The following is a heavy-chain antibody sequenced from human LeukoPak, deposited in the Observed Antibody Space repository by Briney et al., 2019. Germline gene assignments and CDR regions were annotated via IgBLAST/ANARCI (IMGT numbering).Heavy chain of an antibody. Sequence: PGGSLRLSCAPSGFTFSNYWMHWVRQAPGQGLVWVSRINSDGSSTRYADSVKGRFTISRDNAKNTLYLQMNSLRAEDTAVYYCERELDWLPTLDYWGQGTLVTVSS. J-gene: IGHJ4*02. CDR3: ERELDWLPTLDY. CDR1: GFTFSNYW. V-gene: IGHV3-74*01. CDR2: INSDGSST. D-gene: IGHD3-9*01.